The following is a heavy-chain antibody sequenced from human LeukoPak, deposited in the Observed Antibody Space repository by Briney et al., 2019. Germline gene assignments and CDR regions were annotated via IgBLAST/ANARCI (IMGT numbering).Heavy chain of an antibody. J-gene: IGHJ4*02. Sequence: ASVKVSCKASGYTFTSYAMRWVRQAPGQRLEWMGWINAGNGNTKYSQKFQGRVTITRDTSASTAYMELSSLRSEDTAVYYCARSVYGSGSYYNDWGQGTLVTVSS. CDR3: ARSVYGSGSYYND. D-gene: IGHD3-10*01. CDR1: GYTFTSYA. CDR2: INAGNGNT. V-gene: IGHV1-3*01.